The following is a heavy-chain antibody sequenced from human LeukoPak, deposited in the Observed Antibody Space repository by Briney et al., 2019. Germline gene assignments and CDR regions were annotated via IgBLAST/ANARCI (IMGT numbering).Heavy chain of an antibody. Sequence: GGSLRLSCAASGFTFSDHGMHWVRQAPGKGLEWVAVISYDGSNKFYADSAKGRFTISRDNSKNTLYLQMNSLGTEDTAVYFCARGLSQSTHSSGGSWGQGTLVTVSS. CDR2: ISYDGSNK. D-gene: IGHD6-25*01. V-gene: IGHV3-30-3*01. CDR1: GFTFSDHG. CDR3: ARGLSQSTHSSGGS. J-gene: IGHJ5*02.